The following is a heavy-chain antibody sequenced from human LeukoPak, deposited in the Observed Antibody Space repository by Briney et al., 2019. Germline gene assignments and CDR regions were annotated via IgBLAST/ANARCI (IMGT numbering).Heavy chain of an antibody. Sequence: GGSLRLSCAASGFAFSTYWMSWVRQAPGKGLEWVAYIKHDGSDKYHVDSVKGRFTISRDNSKNSLYLQMNSLRADDTAVCYCARARRPDGVVPAARYMDVWGKGTTVTVSS. J-gene: IGHJ6*03. V-gene: IGHV3-7*01. CDR3: ARARRPDGVVPAARYMDV. CDR2: IKHDGSDK. D-gene: IGHD2-2*01. CDR1: GFAFSTYW.